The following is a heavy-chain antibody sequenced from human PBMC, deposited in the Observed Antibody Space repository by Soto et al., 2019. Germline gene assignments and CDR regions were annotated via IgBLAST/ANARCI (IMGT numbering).Heavy chain of an antibody. CDR3: ARGTWNYPAY. V-gene: IGHV1-69*06. D-gene: IGHD1-7*01. Sequence: QVQLVQSGAEVKKPGSSVKVSCKASGGTFSSYAISWVRQAPGQGLEWMGGIIPIFGTANYAQKFQGRVTMTRDTSISTAYMELSRLRSDDTAVYYCARGTWNYPAYWGQGTLVTVSS. CDR1: GGTFSSYA. J-gene: IGHJ4*02. CDR2: IIPIFGTA.